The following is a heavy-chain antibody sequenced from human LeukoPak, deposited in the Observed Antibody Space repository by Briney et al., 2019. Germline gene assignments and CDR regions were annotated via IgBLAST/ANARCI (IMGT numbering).Heavy chain of an antibody. CDR2: ISSSSSYI. V-gene: IGHV3-21*01. CDR3: ARVSSWPKYSSSSGPADY. CDR1: GFTFSSYS. J-gene: IGHJ4*02. D-gene: IGHD6-6*01. Sequence: GGSLRLSCAASGFTFSSYSMNWVRQAPGKGLEWVSSISSSSSYIYYADSVKGRFTISRDNAKNSLYLQMNSLRAEDTAVYYCARVSSWPKYSSSSGPADYWGQGTLVAVSS.